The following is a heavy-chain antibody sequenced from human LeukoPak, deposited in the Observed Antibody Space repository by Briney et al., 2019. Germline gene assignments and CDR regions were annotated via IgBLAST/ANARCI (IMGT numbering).Heavy chain of an antibody. V-gene: IGHV3-9*01. CDR1: GFTFDDYA. D-gene: IGHD3-22*01. CDR3: AKGAGPRGYYDSSGYYFFDS. J-gene: IGHJ4*02. CDR2: ISWNSDNI. Sequence: PGGSLRLSCAASGFTFDDYAMHWVRQPTGKGLEWVSGISWNSDNIAYADSVKGRFTISRDNAKNSLFLQLNSLRAEDTAFYYCAKGAGPRGYYDSSGYYFFDSWGQGALVTVSS.